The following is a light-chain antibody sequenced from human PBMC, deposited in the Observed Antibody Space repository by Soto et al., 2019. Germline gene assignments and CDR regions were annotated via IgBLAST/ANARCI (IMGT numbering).Light chain of an antibody. Sequence: DIVMTQSPDSLAVSLGERATINCKSSQSVLYTSNNKNYLAWYQQKPGQPPKLLISWASTRESGVPDRFSGSGSGTDFTLTISSLQAEDVAIYYCQQYYSTSLTFGGGTKVEIK. CDR3: QQYYSTSLT. V-gene: IGKV4-1*01. CDR1: QSVLYTSNNKNY. CDR2: WAS. J-gene: IGKJ4*01.